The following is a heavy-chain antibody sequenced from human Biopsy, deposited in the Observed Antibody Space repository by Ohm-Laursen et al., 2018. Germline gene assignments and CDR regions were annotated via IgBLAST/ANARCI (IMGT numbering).Heavy chain of an antibody. CDR1: VFTVSSNY. J-gene: IGHJ3*02. CDR3: ARSGWPENDAFDI. D-gene: IGHD6-19*01. Sequence: SLRLSCAASVFTVSSNYMSWVRQAPGKGLEWVSVIYSGGSTYYADSVKGRFTISRDNSKNTLYLQMNSLRAEDTAVYYCARSGWPENDAFDIWGQGTMVTVSS. V-gene: IGHV3-53*01. CDR2: IYSGGST.